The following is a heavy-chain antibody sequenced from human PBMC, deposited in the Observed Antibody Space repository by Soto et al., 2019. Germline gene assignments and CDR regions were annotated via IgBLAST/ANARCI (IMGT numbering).Heavy chain of an antibody. D-gene: IGHD3-3*01. CDR2: ISYDGSNK. J-gene: IGHJ6*02. V-gene: IGHV3-30-3*01. CDR1: GFTFSSYA. CDR3: ARDDRVEFWSGYGGRDYYYYGMDV. Sequence: GGSLRLSCAASGFTFSSYAMHWVRQAPGKGLEWVAVISYDGSNKYYADSVKGRFTISRDNSKNTLYLQMNSLRAEDTAVYYCARDDRVEFWSGYGGRDYYYYGMDVWGQGTTVTVSS.